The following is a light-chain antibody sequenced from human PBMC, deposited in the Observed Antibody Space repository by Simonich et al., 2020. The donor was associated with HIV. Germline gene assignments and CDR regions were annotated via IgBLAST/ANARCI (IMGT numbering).Light chain of an antibody. CDR2: GAT. CDR3: QQYNNWPPYT. CDR1: QSVSSN. Sequence: EIVMTQSPATLSVSPGERATLSSRASQSVSSNLAWYQQNPGQAPRLLIYGATTWATGNPARFSGSGSGTEFTLTISSLQSEDFAGYYCQQYNNWPPYTFGQGTKLEIK. J-gene: IGKJ2*01. V-gene: IGKV3D-15*01.